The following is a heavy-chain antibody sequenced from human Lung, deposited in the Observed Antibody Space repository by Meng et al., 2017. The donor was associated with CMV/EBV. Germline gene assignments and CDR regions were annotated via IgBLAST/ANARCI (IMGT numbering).Heavy chain of an antibody. CDR2: IYWDDEK. Sequence: NINRVGVGWIRQPPGKALEWLALIYWDDEKRYSPSLKNRLTITKDTSKKQVVLTMTNMDPVDTATYYCVHTYSDLWSDYSSHHIFDYWGQGALVTVSS. CDR1: NINRVG. D-gene: IGHD3-3*01. J-gene: IGHJ4*02. V-gene: IGHV2-5*02. CDR3: VHTYSDLWSDYSSHHIFDY.